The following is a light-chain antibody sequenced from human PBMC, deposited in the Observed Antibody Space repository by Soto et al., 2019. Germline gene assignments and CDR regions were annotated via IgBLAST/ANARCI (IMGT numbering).Light chain of an antibody. J-gene: IGLJ2*01. CDR3: RVWDSSSDHVV. CDR2: YDS. V-gene: IGLV3-21*04. Sequence: SYELTQPPSVSVAPGKTARITCGGNNVRSKSVNWYQQKPGQAPVLVIYYDSDRPSGIPERFSGSNSGNTATLTLSRVEAGDEADYYCRVWDSSSDHVVFGGGTKLTVL. CDR1: NVRSKS.